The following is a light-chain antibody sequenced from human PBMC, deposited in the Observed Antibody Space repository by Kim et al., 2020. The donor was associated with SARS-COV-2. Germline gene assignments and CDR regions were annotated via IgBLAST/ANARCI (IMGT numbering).Light chain of an antibody. CDR1: QGISSY. CDR3: KQLNSYAYT. CDR2: AAS. V-gene: IGKV1-9*01. Sequence: DIQLTQSPSFLSASVGDRVTITCRASQGISSYLAWYQQKPGKAPKLLIYAASTLQSGVPSRFSGSGSGTEFTLTISSLQPEDFATYYCKQLNSYAYTFGQGTKLEI. J-gene: IGKJ2*01.